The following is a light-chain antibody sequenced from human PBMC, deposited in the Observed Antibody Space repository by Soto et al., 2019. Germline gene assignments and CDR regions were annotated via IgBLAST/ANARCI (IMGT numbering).Light chain of an antibody. CDR1: QSVLHSSNNKNY. CDR3: QQYFGPPQT. Sequence: DIVMTQSPDALAVSLGERATINCKSSQSVLHSSNNKNYLAWYRQNPGQPPKLLIYWASTRESGVPDRFSGSGSETDFTLTISSLQAEDVAVYYCQQYFGPPQTFGQGNKVEIK. V-gene: IGKV4-1*01. CDR2: WAS. J-gene: IGKJ1*01.